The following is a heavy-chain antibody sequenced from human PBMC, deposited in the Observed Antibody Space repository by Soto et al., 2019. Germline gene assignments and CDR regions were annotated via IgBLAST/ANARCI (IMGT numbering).Heavy chain of an antibody. J-gene: IGHJ4*02. V-gene: IGHV1-69*12. Sequence: QVQLVQSGAEVKKPGSSVKVSCKASGGTFSSYAISWVRQAPGQGLEWMGGIIPIFGTANYAQKFQGRVTITADEPRSTAYMEMSSLRSEDTAVYYCVRDRDGYNYRMDYWGQGTLVTVSS. CDR2: IIPIFGTA. CDR1: GGTFSSYA. D-gene: IGHD5-12*01. CDR3: VRDRDGYNYRMDY.